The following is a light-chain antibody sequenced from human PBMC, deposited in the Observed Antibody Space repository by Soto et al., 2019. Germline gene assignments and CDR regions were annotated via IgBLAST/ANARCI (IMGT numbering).Light chain of an antibody. V-gene: IGLV2-23*02. CDR3: CAFARSRIL. J-gene: IGLJ1*01. CDR2: EVS. CDR1: SSDVGSYNL. Sequence: QSALTQPASVSGSPGQSITISCTGTSSDVGSYNLVSWYQQHPGKAPKFMIYEVSKRPSGVSNRFSGSKSGNTASLTISGLQAEDEADYYCCAFARSRILFGTGTKVPVL.